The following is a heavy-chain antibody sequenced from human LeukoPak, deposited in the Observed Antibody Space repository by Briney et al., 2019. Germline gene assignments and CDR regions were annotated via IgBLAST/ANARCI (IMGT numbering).Heavy chain of an antibody. V-gene: IGHV4-4*02. CDR2: IYRSGTT. Sequence: SETLSLTCAVSGGSISSTNWWSWVRQPPGKGLEWIGEIYRSGTTNYNPSLKSRVTISVDTSKNQFSLKLSSVTAADTAVYYCARGPYYYDSSGYRNWFDPWGQGTLVTVSS. CDR3: ARGPYYYDSSGYRNWFDP. CDR1: GGSISSTNW. J-gene: IGHJ5*02. D-gene: IGHD3-22*01.